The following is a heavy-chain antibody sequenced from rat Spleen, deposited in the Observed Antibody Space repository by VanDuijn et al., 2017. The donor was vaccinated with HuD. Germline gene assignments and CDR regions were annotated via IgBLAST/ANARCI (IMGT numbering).Heavy chain of an antibody. CDR3: TTETGDY. V-gene: IGHV5-20*01. CDR2: INYDGSST. CDR1: GFTFSDYY. D-gene: IGHD4-1*01. Sequence: EVQLVESDGGLVQPGRSLKLSCAASGFTFSDYYMAWVRQAPTKGLEWVATINYDGSSTYYRDSVKGRLTISRDNAKSTLYLQMDSLRSEDTATYYCTTETGDYWGQGVMVTVSS. J-gene: IGHJ2*01.